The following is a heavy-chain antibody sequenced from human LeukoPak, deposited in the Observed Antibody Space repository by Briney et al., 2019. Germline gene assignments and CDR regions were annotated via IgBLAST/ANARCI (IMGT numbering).Heavy chain of an antibody. CDR3: ARARSSYGYGDAFDI. Sequence: GGSLRLSCAASGVTFSSYAMHWVRQAPGKGLEYVSAISSNGGSTYYANSVKGRFTISRDNSKNTLYLQMGSLRAEDTAVYYCARARSSYGYGDAFDIWGQGTMVTVSS. J-gene: IGHJ3*02. CDR1: GVTFSSYA. D-gene: IGHD5-18*01. CDR2: ISSNGGST. V-gene: IGHV3-64*01.